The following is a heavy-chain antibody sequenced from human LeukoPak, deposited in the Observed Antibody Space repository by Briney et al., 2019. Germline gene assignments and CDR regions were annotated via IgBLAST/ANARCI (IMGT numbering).Heavy chain of an antibody. CDR3: ARGSRPVYNLLTGKRYLDY. J-gene: IGHJ4*02. Sequence: ASVKVSCKASGYTFTSYYMHWVRQAPGQGLEWMGIINPSGGSTTYAQKFRGRLTMTRDMSTSTVYMELSSLRSEDTAVYYCARGSRPVYNLLTGKRYLDYWGQGTLLTVSS. D-gene: IGHD3-9*01. V-gene: IGHV1-46*01. CDR1: GYTFTSYY. CDR2: INPSGGST.